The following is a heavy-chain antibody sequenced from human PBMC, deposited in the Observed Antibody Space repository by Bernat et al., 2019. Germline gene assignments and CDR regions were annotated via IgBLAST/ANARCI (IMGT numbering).Heavy chain of an antibody. CDR3: AIEPPHYDFWIGSDY. V-gene: IGHV3-23*04. Sequence: EVQLVESGGGSVEPGGSLRLSCAASGFTFSNYGMIWVRQAPGKGPEWVSTISGGGENTHYADSVEGRFTISRDDSKNTLFLHMNSLRAEDTDLYYCAIEPPHYDFWIGSDYWGQGTLVTVSS. D-gene: IGHD3-3*01. CDR1: GFTFSNYG. CDR2: ISGGGENT. J-gene: IGHJ4*02.